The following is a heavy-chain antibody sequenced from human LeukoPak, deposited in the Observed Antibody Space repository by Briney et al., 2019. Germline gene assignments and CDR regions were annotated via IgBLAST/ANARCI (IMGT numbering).Heavy chain of an antibody. CDR1: GHTFTSYY. J-gene: IGHJ6*03. D-gene: IGHD6-19*01. CDR3: ARGYSSGWYNDYYYMDV. Sequence: GASVKVSCKASGHTFTSYYIHWVRQAPGQGLEWMGWINPNSGGTNYAQKFQGRVTMSRDTSISTAYMELSRLRSDDTAVYYCARGYSSGWYNDYYYMDVWGKGTTVTISS. CDR2: INPNSGGT. V-gene: IGHV1-2*02.